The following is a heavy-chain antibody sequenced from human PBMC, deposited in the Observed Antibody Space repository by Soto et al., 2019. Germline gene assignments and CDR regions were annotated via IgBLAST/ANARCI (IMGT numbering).Heavy chain of an antibody. V-gene: IGHV3-30-3*02. J-gene: IGHJ6*02. D-gene: IGHD1-26*01. CDR2: ISYDGSNK. CDR1: GFTFSSYA. CDR3: SGSAGYFYGMDV. Sequence: GGSVRLSCAASGFTFSSYAMHWVRQAPGKGLEWVAVISYDGSNKYYADSVKGRFTISRDNSSNTLYLQITSLRGEHTAVDYFSGSAGYFYGMDVWGQGPKVTAP.